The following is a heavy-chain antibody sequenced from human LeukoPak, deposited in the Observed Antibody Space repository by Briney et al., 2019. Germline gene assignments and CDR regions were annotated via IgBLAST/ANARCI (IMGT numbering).Heavy chain of an antibody. Sequence: GGSLRLPCAASGFTLSSYAMSWVRQAPGKGLEWVSSISASGGSTNYADSVKGRFTISRDNSKNTVYLQMNSLRAEDAAVYYCAKVMKGSERLTMVRGVIIKTAGLYYMDVWGKGTTVTVSS. D-gene: IGHD3-10*01. J-gene: IGHJ6*03. CDR1: GFTLSSYA. CDR3: AKVMKGSERLTMVRGVIIKTAGLYYMDV. V-gene: IGHV3-23*01. CDR2: ISASGGST.